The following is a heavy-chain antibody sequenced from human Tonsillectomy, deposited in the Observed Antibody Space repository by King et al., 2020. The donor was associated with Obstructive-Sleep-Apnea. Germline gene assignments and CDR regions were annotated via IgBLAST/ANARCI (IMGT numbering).Heavy chain of an antibody. CDR2: ISAYNGNT. Sequence: VQLVESGAEVKKPGASVKVSCTASGYTFTSYGISWVRQAPGQGLEWMGWISAYNGNTNYAQKLQGRVTMTTDTSTSTAYMELRSLRSDDTAVYYCARDTYSYGPYYYYGMDVWGQGTTVTVSS. D-gene: IGHD5-18*01. J-gene: IGHJ6*02. CDR3: ARDTYSYGPYYYYGMDV. V-gene: IGHV1-18*04. CDR1: GYTFTSYG.